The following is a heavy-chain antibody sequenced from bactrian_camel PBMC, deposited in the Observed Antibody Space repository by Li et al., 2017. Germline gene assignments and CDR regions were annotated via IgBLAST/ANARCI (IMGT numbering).Heavy chain of an antibody. D-gene: IGHD3*01. J-gene: IGHJ4*01. Sequence: HVQLVESGGGSVQAGGSLRLSCASSGRVYSRYCLAWFRQTPGSEREGVAATLTGSGITFYGDSVKGRFTISKDNANNTLYLQMNSLKPEDTAMYYCAADRAGVACRSTRGDNYWGQGTQVTVS. CDR3: AADRAGVACRSTRGDNY. V-gene: IGHV3S1*01. CDR1: GRVYSRYC. CDR2: TLTGSGIT.